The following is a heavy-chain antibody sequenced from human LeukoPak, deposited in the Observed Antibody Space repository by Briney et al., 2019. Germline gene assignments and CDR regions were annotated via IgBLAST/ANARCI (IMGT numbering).Heavy chain of an antibody. CDR3: ARQSYSSSWGSYYVDF. V-gene: IGHV4-59*08. D-gene: IGHD6-13*01. CDR2: TYYSGST. J-gene: IGHJ4*02. Sequence: SETLSLTCTLSGGSMNSYYWSWLRQAPGKGLEWIGYTYYSGSTNYNPTLKSRVTISVDTSKNQFSLKLTSVTAADTAVFYCARQSYSSSWGSYYVDFWGQGTLVTVSS. CDR1: GGSMNSYY.